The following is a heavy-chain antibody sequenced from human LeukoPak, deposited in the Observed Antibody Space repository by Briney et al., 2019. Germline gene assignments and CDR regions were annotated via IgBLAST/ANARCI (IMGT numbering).Heavy chain of an antibody. Sequence: ASVKVACKASGSTFTNFGISWVRQAPGQGLEWMGWINPNSGGTNYAQKFQGRVTMTRDTSISTAYMELRRLGSDDTAVYYCARGFAEEGTTTGAFDIWGHGTMVTVSS. D-gene: IGHD1-7*01. CDR3: ARGFAEEGTTTGAFDI. CDR1: GSTFTNFG. CDR2: INPNSGGT. V-gene: IGHV1-2*02. J-gene: IGHJ3*02.